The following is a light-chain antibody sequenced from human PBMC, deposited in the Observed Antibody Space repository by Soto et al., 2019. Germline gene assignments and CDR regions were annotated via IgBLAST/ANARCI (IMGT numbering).Light chain of an antibody. Sequence: EIVLTQSPGTLSLSPGEGATLSCRASQSVTNNFLAWYQQKPGQAPRLLIYGASTRAAGVPDRFSGSGSGTDFTLTITRLEPEDFAVYYCQRYGRSPLPYTFGQGTKLGVK. J-gene: IGKJ2*01. CDR3: QRYGRSPLPYT. CDR2: GAS. V-gene: IGKV3-20*01. CDR1: QSVTNNF.